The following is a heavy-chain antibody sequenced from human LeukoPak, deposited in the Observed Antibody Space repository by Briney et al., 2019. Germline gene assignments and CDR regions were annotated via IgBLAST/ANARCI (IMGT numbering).Heavy chain of an antibody. CDR2: IYYSGST. V-gene: IGHV4-39*07. J-gene: IGHJ3*02. CDR1: GGSISSSSYY. Sequence: SETLSLTCTVSGGSISSSSYYWGWIRQPPGKGLEWIGSIYYSGSTYYNPSLKSRVTISVDTSKNQFSLKLSSVTAADTAVYYCAAMYSSSWNDAFDIWGQGTMVTVSS. CDR3: AAMYSSSWNDAFDI. D-gene: IGHD6-13*01.